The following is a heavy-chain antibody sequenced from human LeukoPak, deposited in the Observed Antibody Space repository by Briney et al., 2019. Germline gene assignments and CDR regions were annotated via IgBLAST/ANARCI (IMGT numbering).Heavy chain of an antibody. CDR3: ARNADYYYYGMDV. D-gene: IGHD1-1*01. CDR2: IYSGGST. Sequence: GGSLRLSCAASGFTVSSNYMSWVRQAPGKGLEWVSVIYSGGSTYYADSVKGRFTISRDNSKNTLYLQMNSLRAEDTAVYYCARNADYYYYGMDVWGQGTTVTVSS. V-gene: IGHV3-66*01. CDR1: GFTVSSNY. J-gene: IGHJ6*02.